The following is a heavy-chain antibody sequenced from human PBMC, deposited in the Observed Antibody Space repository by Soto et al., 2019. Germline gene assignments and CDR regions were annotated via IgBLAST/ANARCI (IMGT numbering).Heavy chain of an antibody. J-gene: IGHJ5*02. CDR2: INPHNGVT. V-gene: IGHV1-2*02. D-gene: IGHD6-19*01. CDR1: GYTFTGYY. Sequence: ASVKVSCKASGYTFTGYYMNWVRQAPGQGLEWLGWINPHNGVTNYAQKFQGRVTMTRDTSISTAYMDLSRLRSDDTAVYYCARGALAVANWFDPWGQGTQVTVSS. CDR3: ARGALAVANWFDP.